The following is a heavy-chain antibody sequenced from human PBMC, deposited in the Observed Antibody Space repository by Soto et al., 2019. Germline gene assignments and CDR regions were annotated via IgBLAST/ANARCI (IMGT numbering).Heavy chain of an antibody. J-gene: IGHJ4*02. Sequence: VQLVESGGGVVQPGRSLRLSCAASGFTFSSYGMHWVRQAPGKGLEWVAVISYDGSNKYYADSVKGRFTISRDNSKNTLYLQMNSLRAEDTAVYYCAIPLLDDGYSSGRYPNYWGQGTLVTVSS. D-gene: IGHD6-19*01. V-gene: IGHV3-30*03. CDR3: AIPLLDDGYSSGRYPNY. CDR2: ISYDGSNK. CDR1: GFTFSSYG.